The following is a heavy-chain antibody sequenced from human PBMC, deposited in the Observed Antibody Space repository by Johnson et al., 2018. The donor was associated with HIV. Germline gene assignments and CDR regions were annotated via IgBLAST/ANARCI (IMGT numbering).Heavy chain of an antibody. CDR3: ARDQATAEDDSFDI. J-gene: IGHJ3*02. CDR1: GFTFSSYA. V-gene: IGHV3-30*04. D-gene: IGHD5-18*01. CDR2: ISYDGSNK. Sequence: QVQLVESGGGVVQPGRSLRLSCAASGFTFSSYAMHWVRQAPCKGLEWVAVISYDGSNKYYADSVKGRFTISRDNSKNTLYLQMNSLRAEDTAVYYCARDQATAEDDSFDIWGQGTMVTVSS.